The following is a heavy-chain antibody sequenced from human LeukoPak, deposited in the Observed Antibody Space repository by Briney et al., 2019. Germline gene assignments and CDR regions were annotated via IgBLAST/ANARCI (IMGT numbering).Heavy chain of an antibody. Sequence: GGSLRLSCAASGFTFSSYAMSWVRQAPGKGLEWASAISGSGGSTYYADSVKGRFTISRDNSKNTLYLQMNSLRAENTAVYYCAKERIGQWLPDYWGQGTLVTVSS. V-gene: IGHV3-23*01. CDR2: ISGSGGST. CDR1: GFTFSSYA. CDR3: AKERIGQWLPDY. D-gene: IGHD6-19*01. J-gene: IGHJ4*02.